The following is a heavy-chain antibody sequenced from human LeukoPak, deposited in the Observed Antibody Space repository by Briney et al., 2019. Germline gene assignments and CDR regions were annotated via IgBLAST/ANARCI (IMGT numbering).Heavy chain of an antibody. CDR3: VYLERRWHSYYYYYMDV. J-gene: IGHJ6*03. CDR1: GYTFTSYD. CDR2: MDLNSGNT. D-gene: IGHD1-1*01. V-gene: IGHV1-8*01. Sequence: ASVTVSCKASGYTFTSYDINWVRQPPGQGLERMGWMDLNSGNTGYAQKFQGRVTMTRNTSISTAYMELSSLRSEDTAVYYCVYLERRWHSYYYYYMDVWGKGTTVTVSS.